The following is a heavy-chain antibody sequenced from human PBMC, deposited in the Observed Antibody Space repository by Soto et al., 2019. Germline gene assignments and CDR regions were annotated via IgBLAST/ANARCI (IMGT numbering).Heavy chain of an antibody. CDR3: AKTAVGAKELFAY. V-gene: IGHV4-59*05. D-gene: IGHD1-26*01. CDR1: GGSISSYY. J-gene: IGHJ4*02. Sequence: PSETLSLTCTVSGGSISSYYWSWIRQPPGKGLEWIGSIFYSGSTYYNPSLKSRVTISVDTSKNQFSLTLTSVTAADTAVYYCAKTAVGAKELFAYWGQGTLVTVSS. CDR2: IFYSGST.